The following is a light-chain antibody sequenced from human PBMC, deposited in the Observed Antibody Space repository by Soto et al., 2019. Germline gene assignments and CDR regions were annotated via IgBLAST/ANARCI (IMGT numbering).Light chain of an antibody. Sequence: LTQPPSASGTPGQRVTISCSGSDSNIGSYSVNWYQQFPGSAPKLLIFSNNQRPSGVPDRFSGSKSGTSASLAISGLQSEDEADYFCAAWDDSLSGRIFGGGTKVTVL. CDR2: SNN. CDR3: AAWDDSLSGRI. J-gene: IGLJ2*01. V-gene: IGLV1-44*01. CDR1: DSNIGSYS.